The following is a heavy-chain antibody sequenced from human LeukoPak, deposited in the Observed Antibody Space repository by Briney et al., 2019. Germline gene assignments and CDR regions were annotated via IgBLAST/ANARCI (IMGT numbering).Heavy chain of an antibody. V-gene: IGHV3-30*02. CDR2: IWYDGSNK. J-gene: IGHJ6*02. CDR1: GFTFSSYG. CDR3: AKDGDRQFDLDV. Sequence: GGSLRLSCAASGFTFSSYGMHWVRQAPGKGLEWVAYIWYDGSNKHYPDSVKGRFTISRDNSKNTVVLQMDSLRAEDTAVYYCAKDGDRQFDLDVWGQGTTVTVSS. D-gene: IGHD3-10*01.